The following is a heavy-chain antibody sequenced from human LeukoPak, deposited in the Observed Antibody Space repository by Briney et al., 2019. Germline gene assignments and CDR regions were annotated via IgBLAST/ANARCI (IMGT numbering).Heavy chain of an antibody. J-gene: IGHJ3*02. Sequence: GGSLRLSCAASGFTFSDHYMDWVRQAPGKGLEWVAVIWYDGSNKYYADSVKGRFTISRDNSKNTLYLQMNSLRAEDTAVYYCAREGRGAKGNAFDIWGQGTMVTVSS. D-gene: IGHD1-26*01. CDR2: IWYDGSNK. V-gene: IGHV3-33*08. CDR1: GFTFSDHY. CDR3: AREGRGAKGNAFDI.